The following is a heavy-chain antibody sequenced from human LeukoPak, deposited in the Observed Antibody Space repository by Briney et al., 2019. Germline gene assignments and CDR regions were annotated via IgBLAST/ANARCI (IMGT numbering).Heavy chain of an antibody. J-gene: IGHJ3*02. V-gene: IGHV1-69*04. CDR1: GFTFSSYA. Sequence: PGGSLRLSCTASGFTFSSYAISWVRQAPGQGLEWMGRIIPILGIANYAQKFQGRVTITADKSTSTAYMELSSLRSEDTAVYYCARAPIVVPGAFDIWGQGTMVTVSS. D-gene: IGHD3-22*01. CDR3: ARAPIVVPGAFDI. CDR2: IIPILGIA.